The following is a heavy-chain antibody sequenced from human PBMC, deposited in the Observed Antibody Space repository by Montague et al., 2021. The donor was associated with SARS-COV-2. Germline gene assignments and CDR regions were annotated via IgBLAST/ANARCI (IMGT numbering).Heavy chain of an antibody. V-gene: IGHV4-4*02. CDR3: ARTGYSSGWHSFDY. J-gene: IGHJ4*02. CDR1: GGSISSINW. CDR2: IYHSGST. D-gene: IGHD6-19*01. Sequence: SETLSLTCVVSGGSISSINWWSWVRQPPGKGLEWIGEIYHSGSTNYNPSLKSRVIISVDKSKNQFSLKLSSVTAAATAEYYCARTGYSSGWHSFDYWGQGTLVTVSS.